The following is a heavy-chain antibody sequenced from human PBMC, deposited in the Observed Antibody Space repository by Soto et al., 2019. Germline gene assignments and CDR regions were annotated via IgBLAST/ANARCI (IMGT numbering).Heavy chain of an antibody. CDR3: AHEDIAAAGTYGMDV. D-gene: IGHD6-13*01. CDR2: ISSSGSTI. Sequence: PGGSLRLSCAASGFTLSSYEMNWVRQAPGKGLEWVSYISSSGSTIYYADSVKGRFTISRDNAKNSLYLQMNSLRAEDTAVYYCAHEDIAAAGTYGMDVWGQGTTVTVSS. CDR1: GFTLSSYE. J-gene: IGHJ6*02. V-gene: IGHV3-48*03.